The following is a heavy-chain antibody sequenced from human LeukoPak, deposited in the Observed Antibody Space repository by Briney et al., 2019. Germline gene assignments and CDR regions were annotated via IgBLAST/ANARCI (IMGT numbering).Heavy chain of an antibody. V-gene: IGHV4-59*01. J-gene: IGHJ6*03. CDR1: GGSISSYY. CDR2: IYYSGST. CDR3: ARGAGRYYMDV. Sequence: SETLSLTCTVSGGSISSYYWSWIRQPPGKGLEWIGYIYYSGSTNYNPSLKSRVTISVDTSKNQFSLKLSSVTAADTAVYYCARGAGRYYMDVWGKGTTVTISS.